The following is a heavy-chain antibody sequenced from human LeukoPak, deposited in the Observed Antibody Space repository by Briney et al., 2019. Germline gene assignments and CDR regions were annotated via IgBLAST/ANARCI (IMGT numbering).Heavy chain of an antibody. CDR3: ARGSGSSWYYYGWFDP. V-gene: IGHV1-8*02. J-gene: IGHJ5*02. D-gene: IGHD6-13*01. CDR2: MNPNSGNT. Sequence: ASVKVSCKASGYTFTGYYMHWVRQATGQGLEWMGWMNPNSGNTGYAQKFQGRVTMTRNTSISTAYMELSSLRSEDTAVYYCARGSGSSWYYYGWFDPWGQGTLVTVSS. CDR1: GYTFTGYY.